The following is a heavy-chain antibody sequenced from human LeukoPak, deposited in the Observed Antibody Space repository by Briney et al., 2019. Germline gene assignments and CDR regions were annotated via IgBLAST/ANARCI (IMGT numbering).Heavy chain of an antibody. CDR1: GFTFSSYW. D-gene: IGHD1-26*01. V-gene: IGHV3-7*05. CDR3: ARGGSPPEALGDALNI. J-gene: IGHJ3*02. CDR2: IKQDGSEK. Sequence: GGSLRLSCAASGFTFSSYWMSWVRQAPGKGLEWVANIKQDGSEKYYVDSVKGRFTISRDNAKNSLYLQMNSLRAEDTAVYYCARGGSPPEALGDALNIWGQGTTVTVSS.